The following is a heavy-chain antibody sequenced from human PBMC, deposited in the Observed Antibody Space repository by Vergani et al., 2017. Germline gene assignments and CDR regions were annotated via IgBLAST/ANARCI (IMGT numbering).Heavy chain of an antibody. CDR3: ARGLMFSGWYSLSWFDP. CDR1: GGSFSGYY. CDR2: INHSGST. J-gene: IGHJ5*02. V-gene: IGHV4-34*01. D-gene: IGHD6-19*01. Sequence: QVQLQQWGAGLLKPSETLSLTCAVYGGSFSGYYWSWIRQPPGKGLEWIGEINHSGSTNYNPSLKSRVTIAVDTSKNQFSLKLSSVTAADTAVYYCARGLMFSGWYSLSWFDPWGQGTLVTVSS.